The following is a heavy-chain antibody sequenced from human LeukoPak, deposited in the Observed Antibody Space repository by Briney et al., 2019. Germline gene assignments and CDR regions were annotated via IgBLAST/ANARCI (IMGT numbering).Heavy chain of an antibody. CDR3: ARNGDYDSSGYYDAFDI. Sequence: PGRSLRLSCAASGFTFSSYAMHWVRQAPGKGLEWVAVISYDGSNKYYADSVKGRFTISRDNSKNTLYLQMNSLRAEDTAVYYCARNGDYDSSGYYDAFDIWGQGTMVTVSS. CDR2: ISYDGSNK. CDR1: GFTFSSYA. J-gene: IGHJ3*02. V-gene: IGHV3-30-3*01. D-gene: IGHD3-22*01.